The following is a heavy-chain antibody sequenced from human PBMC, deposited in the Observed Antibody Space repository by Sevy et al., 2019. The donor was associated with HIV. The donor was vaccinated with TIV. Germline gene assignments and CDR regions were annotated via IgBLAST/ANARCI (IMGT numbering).Heavy chain of an antibody. V-gene: IGHV3-23*01. CDR1: GFTFSSYA. J-gene: IGHJ4*02. D-gene: IGHD2-2*02. Sequence: GGSLRLSCAASGFTFSSYAMSWVRQAPGKGLEWVSAISGSGGSTYYADSVKGRFTISRDNSKNTLYLQMNSLRAEDTAVYYCATARWGPSCCYTNFDYWGQGTLVTVSS. CDR2: ISGSGGST. CDR3: ATARWGPSCCYTNFDY.